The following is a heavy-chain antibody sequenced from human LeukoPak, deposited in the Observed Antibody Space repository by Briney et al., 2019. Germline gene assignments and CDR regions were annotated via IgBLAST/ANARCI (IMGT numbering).Heavy chain of an antibody. CDR3: ATQEVQVSAAGTDYYYSMDV. CDR2: FDPEDAET. CDR1: GYTLTELP. Sequence: ASVKVSCKVSGYTLTELPMHWVRLAPGKGLEWVGGFDPEDAETIYAHKFQGRVSMTEDTSTHTAYMDLSSLTAEDTAVYYCATQEVQVSAAGTDYYYSMDVWGKGTTVTVSS. V-gene: IGHV1-24*01. J-gene: IGHJ6*03. D-gene: IGHD6-13*01.